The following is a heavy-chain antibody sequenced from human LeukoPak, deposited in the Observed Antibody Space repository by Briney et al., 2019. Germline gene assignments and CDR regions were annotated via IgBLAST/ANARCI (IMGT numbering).Heavy chain of an antibody. CDR1: GFIFRSYA. J-gene: IGHJ4*02. D-gene: IGHD2-2*01. Sequence: GGSLRLFCVGSGFIFRSYAVTWVRQAPGKGLDWVSTITANGDRTFYADSVKGRFTISRDNSKNTLYLQMNSLRAEDTAVYYCAKGRIVVVPALIDYWGQGTLVTVSS. CDR3: AKGRIVVVPALIDY. V-gene: IGHV3-23*01. CDR2: ITANGDRT.